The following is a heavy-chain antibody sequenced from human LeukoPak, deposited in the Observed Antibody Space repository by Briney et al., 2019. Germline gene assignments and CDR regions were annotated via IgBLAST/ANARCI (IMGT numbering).Heavy chain of an antibody. CDR1: GFTFSSYS. V-gene: IGHV3-21*01. D-gene: IGHD3-10*01. Sequence: GGSLTLSCAASGFTFSSYSMNWVRQAPGKGLEWVSSISSSSSNIYYADSLKGRFTISRDNAKNSLYLQMNSLRVEDTAVYYCASAHYGSGSYVIDSWGQGTLVTVSS. CDR3: ASAHYGSGSYVIDS. CDR2: ISSSSSNI. J-gene: IGHJ4*02.